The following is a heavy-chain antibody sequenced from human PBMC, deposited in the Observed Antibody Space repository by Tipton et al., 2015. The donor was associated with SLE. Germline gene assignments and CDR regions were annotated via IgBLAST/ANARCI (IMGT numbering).Heavy chain of an antibody. J-gene: IGHJ4*02. CDR2: ISYDGSNK. D-gene: IGHD1-26*01. V-gene: IGHV3-30*04. CDR1: GFTFSSYA. Sequence: SLRLSCAASGFTFSSYAMALVRQAPGKGLEWVAVISYDGSNKYYADSVKGRFTISRDNSKNTLYLQMNSLRAEDTAVYYCAPGFSLWELDYWGQGTLVTVSS. CDR3: APGFSLWELDY.